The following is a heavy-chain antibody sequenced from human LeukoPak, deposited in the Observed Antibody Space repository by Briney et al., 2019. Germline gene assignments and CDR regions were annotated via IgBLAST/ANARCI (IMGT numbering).Heavy chain of an antibody. Sequence: PSETLSLTCIVSGGAASISSFYWSWIRQPPGKGLEWIGYIYYSGSTNYNPSLKSRVTISVDTSKNQFSLKLSSVTAADTAVYYCAGGAIWFGELLPTFDYWGQGTLVTVSS. CDR2: IYYSGST. CDR1: GGAASISSFY. CDR3: AGGAIWFGELLPTFDY. D-gene: IGHD3-10*01. V-gene: IGHV4-59*08. J-gene: IGHJ4*02.